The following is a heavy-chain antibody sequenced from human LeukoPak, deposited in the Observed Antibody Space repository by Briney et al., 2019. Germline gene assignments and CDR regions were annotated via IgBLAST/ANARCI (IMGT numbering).Heavy chain of an antibody. CDR1: GFTSSSYA. Sequence: PGGSLRLSCAASGFTSSSYAMSWVRQAPGKGLEWVSAISGSGGSTYYADSVKGRFTISRDNSKNTLYLQMNSPRAEDTAVYYCRAVVVAAAVVYYFDYWGQGTLVTVSS. V-gene: IGHV3-23*01. D-gene: IGHD2-15*01. CDR3: RAVVVAAAVVYYFDY. J-gene: IGHJ4*02. CDR2: ISGSGGST.